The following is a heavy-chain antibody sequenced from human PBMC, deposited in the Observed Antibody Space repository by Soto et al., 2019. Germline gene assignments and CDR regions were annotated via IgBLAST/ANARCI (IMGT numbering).Heavy chain of an antibody. V-gene: IGHV1-69*13. CDR3: VRDSGAKLSSS. J-gene: IGHJ4*02. CDR2: IVPIYRTA. D-gene: IGHD6-13*01. CDR1: GGTFSSYR. Sequence: GASLKVSCKASGGTFSSYRINWVRQAPGQGREWVGGIVPIYRTADYAQKFQGRVTITADESARTSYMELRSLKSQDTAVYYCVRDSGAKLSSSWGQGTLVTVSS.